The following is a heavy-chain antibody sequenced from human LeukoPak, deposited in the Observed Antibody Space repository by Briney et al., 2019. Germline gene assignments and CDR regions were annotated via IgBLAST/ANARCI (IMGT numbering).Heavy chain of an antibody. J-gene: IGHJ4*02. Sequence: PGRSLRLSCAASGFTFSTHAMSWVRQAPGQGLEWVSGISGSGGSTYYPNSADSVKGRFAISRDNSKNTLYLQMNSLRAEDTAVYYCGRYYYASSGYYYLDYWGQGTLVTVSS. D-gene: IGHD3-22*01. CDR3: GRYYYASSGYYYLDY. CDR1: GFTFSTHA. V-gene: IGHV3-23*01. CDR2: ISGSGGST.